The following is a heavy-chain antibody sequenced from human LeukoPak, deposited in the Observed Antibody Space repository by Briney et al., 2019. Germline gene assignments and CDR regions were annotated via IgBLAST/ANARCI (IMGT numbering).Heavy chain of an antibody. J-gene: IGHJ3*02. CDR1: GGSISSGGYS. Sequence: SETLSLTCAVSGGSISSGGYSWSWIRQPPGKGLEWIGYIYHSGSTYYNPSLKSRVTISVDRSKNQFSLKLSSVTAADTAVYYCARVLYDFWSGLTPVAFDIWGQGTMVTVSS. CDR2: IYHSGST. CDR3: ARVLYDFWSGLTPVAFDI. V-gene: IGHV4-30-2*01. D-gene: IGHD3-3*01.